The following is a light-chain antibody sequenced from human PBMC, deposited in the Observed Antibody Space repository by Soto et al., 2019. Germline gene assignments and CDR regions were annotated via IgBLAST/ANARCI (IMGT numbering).Light chain of an antibody. CDR1: QSINSN. CDR2: GAF. J-gene: IGKJ1*01. Sequence: EIVMTQSPATLSVSPGERATLSCRASQSINSNLAWYQQKPGQAPRLLIYGAFTRATGIPARFSGSGSGTEFTLTISSLQSEDFAVYYCQQYNNWPPWAFGQGTKVEI. CDR3: QQYNNWPPWA. V-gene: IGKV3-15*01.